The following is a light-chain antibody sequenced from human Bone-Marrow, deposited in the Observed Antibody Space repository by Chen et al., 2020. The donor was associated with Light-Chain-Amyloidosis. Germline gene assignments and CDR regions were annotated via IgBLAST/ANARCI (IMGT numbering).Light chain of an antibody. CDR1: DLPTKY. J-gene: IGLJ2*01. CDR3: QSADSSGTYEVI. Sequence: SYELTQPPSVSVSPVQTARITCSGDDLPTKYAYWYQQKPGQPPVLVIHRDTERPSGISERFSGSSSGTTATLTISGVQEEDEADYHCQSADSSGTYEVIFGGGTKLTVL. CDR2: RDT. V-gene: IGLV3-25*03.